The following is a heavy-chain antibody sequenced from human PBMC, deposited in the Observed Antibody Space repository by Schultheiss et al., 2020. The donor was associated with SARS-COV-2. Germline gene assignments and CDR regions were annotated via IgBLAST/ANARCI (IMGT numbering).Heavy chain of an antibody. CDR1: GGSISSGGYY. CDR3: ASYGDYGTDDAFDI. J-gene: IGHJ3*02. Sequence: SETLSLTCTVSGGSISSGGYYWSWIRQHPGKGLEWIGYIYYSGSTYYNPSLKSRVTISVDTSKNQFSLKLSSVTAADTAVYYCASYGDYGTDDAFDIWGQGTMVTVSS. D-gene: IGHD4-17*01. V-gene: IGHV4-31*03. CDR2: IYYSGST.